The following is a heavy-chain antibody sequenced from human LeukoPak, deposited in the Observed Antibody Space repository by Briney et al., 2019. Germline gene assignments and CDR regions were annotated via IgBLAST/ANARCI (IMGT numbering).Heavy chain of an antibody. CDR2: LDSDGSST. CDR1: GFTFSSYW. J-gene: IGHJ4*02. Sequence: GGSLRLSCAASGFTFSSYWMHWVRQAPGKGLVWVSRLDSDGSSTSYADSVKGRFTISRDNAKNTLYLQMNSLRAEDTAVYYCARSSRGDAINFDYWGQGTLVTVSS. V-gene: IGHV3-74*01. CDR3: ARSSRGDAINFDY. D-gene: IGHD2-21*02.